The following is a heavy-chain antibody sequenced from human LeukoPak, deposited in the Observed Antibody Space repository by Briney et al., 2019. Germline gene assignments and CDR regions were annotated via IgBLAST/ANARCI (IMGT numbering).Heavy chain of an antibody. D-gene: IGHD2-15*01. V-gene: IGHV3-23*01. Sequence: PGGSLRLSCVVSGLTFSKSPMVWLRQPPGGGVEWVSFIFGSGGTTFYAASVKGRFTVSRDNSKNTVFLRMDSLRTEDTALYYCATVFESSGGFYENHYFDNWGQGTLVTVSS. CDR3: ATVFESSGGFYENHYFDN. J-gene: IGHJ4*02. CDR2: IFGSGGTT. CDR1: GLTFSKSP.